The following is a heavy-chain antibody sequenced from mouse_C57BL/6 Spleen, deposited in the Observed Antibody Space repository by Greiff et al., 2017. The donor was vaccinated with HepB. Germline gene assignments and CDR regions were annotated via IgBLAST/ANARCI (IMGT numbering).Heavy chain of an antibody. D-gene: IGHD3-2*02. CDR2: ISSGGSYT. V-gene: IGHV5-6*02. Sequence: DVKLQESGGDLVKPGGSLKLSCAASGFTFSSYGMSWVRQTPDKRLEWVATISSGGSYTYYPDSVKGRFTISRDNAKNTLYLQMSSLKSEDTAMYYCARHDSSGYVGAMDYWGQGTSVTVSS. J-gene: IGHJ4*01. CDR1: GFTFSSYG. CDR3: ARHDSSGYVGAMDY.